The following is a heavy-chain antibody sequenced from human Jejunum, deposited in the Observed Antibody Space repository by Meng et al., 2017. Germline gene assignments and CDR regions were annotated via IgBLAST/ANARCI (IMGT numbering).Heavy chain of an antibody. CDR2: IYYSGST. D-gene: IGHD5-18*01. V-gene: IGHV4-59*11. CDR1: GGSISSHY. J-gene: IGHJ5*02. CDR3: ARGGYSYGLITWFDP. Sequence: HAPLHASSPGPVKPSETLSLNCPVSGGSISSHYWSWIRQPPGKGLEWIGYIYYSGSTNYNPSLKSRVTISVDTSKNQFSLKLTSVTAADTAVYYCARGGYSYGLITWFDPWGQGTLVTVSS.